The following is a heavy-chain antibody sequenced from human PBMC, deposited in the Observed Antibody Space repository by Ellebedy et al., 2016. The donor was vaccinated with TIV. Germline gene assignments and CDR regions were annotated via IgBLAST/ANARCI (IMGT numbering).Heavy chain of an antibody. Sequence: SLKISCAASGFTFDDYAMHWVRQAPGKGLEWVSGISWNSGSIGYADSVKGRFTISRDNAKNSLYLQMNSLRAEDTALYYCAKDGGACSSTSCSYYFDYWGQGTLVTVSS. CDR2: ISWNSGSI. D-gene: IGHD2-2*01. CDR1: GFTFDDYA. J-gene: IGHJ4*02. CDR3: AKDGGACSSTSCSYYFDY. V-gene: IGHV3-9*01.